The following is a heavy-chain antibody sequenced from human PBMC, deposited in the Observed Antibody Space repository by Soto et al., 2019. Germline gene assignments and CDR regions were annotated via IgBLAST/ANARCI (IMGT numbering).Heavy chain of an antibody. CDR1: GGSISSGDYY. J-gene: IGHJ4*02. V-gene: IGHV4-30-4*01. CDR2: IYYSGST. CDR3: AGVVTDVWAPAAVRHTEAEYYFDY. D-gene: IGHD2-2*01. Sequence: SETLSLTCTVSGGSISSGDYYWSWIRQPPGKGLEWIGYIYYSGSTYYNPSLKSRVTISVDTSKNPFSLKLSSVTAADKAVYYCAGVVTDVWAPAAVRHTEAEYYFDYWGQGTLVTVSS.